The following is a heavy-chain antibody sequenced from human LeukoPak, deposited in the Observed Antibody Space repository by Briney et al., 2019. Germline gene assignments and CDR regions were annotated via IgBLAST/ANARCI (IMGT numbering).Heavy chain of an antibody. Sequence: ASVKISCKASGYTFTSYGISWVRQAPGQGLEWMGWISAYNGNTNYAQKLQGRVTMTTDTSTSTAYMELRSLRSDDTAVYYCAWRLAVAGILDYWGQGTLVTVSS. D-gene: IGHD6-19*01. CDR1: GYTFTSYG. V-gene: IGHV1-18*04. J-gene: IGHJ4*02. CDR3: AWRLAVAGILDY. CDR2: ISAYNGNT.